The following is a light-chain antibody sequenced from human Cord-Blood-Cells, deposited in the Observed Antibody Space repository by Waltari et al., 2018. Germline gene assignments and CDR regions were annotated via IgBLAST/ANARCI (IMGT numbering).Light chain of an antibody. Sequence: QLALNAPASVPGSPRKPITIACTGPSSVVGSYTLASWYQQHPGKAPKLMIYEGSKRPSGVSNRFSGSKSGNTASLTISGLQAEDEADYYCCSYAGSSTVFGTGTKVTVL. CDR3: CSYAGSSTV. CDR2: EGS. CDR1: SSVVGSYTL. V-gene: IGLV2-23*03. J-gene: IGLJ1*01.